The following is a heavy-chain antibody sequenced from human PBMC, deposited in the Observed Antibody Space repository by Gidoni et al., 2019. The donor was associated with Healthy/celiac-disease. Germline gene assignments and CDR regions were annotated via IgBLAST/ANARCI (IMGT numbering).Heavy chain of an antibody. J-gene: IGHJ3*02. D-gene: IGHD6-13*01. Sequence: WIRQHPGKGLEWIGYIYYSGSTYYNPSLKSRVTISVDTSKNQFSLKLSSVTAADTAVYYCARGPSSWDAFDIWGQGTMVTVSS. CDR3: ARGPSSWDAFDI. CDR2: IYYSGST. V-gene: IGHV4-31*02.